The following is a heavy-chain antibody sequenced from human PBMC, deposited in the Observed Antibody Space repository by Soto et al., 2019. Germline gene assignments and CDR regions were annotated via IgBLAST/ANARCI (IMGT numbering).Heavy chain of an antibody. CDR3: ACLKYRSSWYSSFDH. CDR2: IYYSGST. J-gene: IGHJ4*02. CDR1: CNSITSYY. V-gene: IGHV4-59*08. Sequence: SQNLSLTCPFPCNSITSYYLGWIRQPAGKGLEWIGYIYYSGSTNYNPSLKSRVTISVDTSKNQFSLKLSSVTAADTAVYYCACLKYRSSWYSSFDHWGQGTLVTVS. D-gene: IGHD6-13*01.